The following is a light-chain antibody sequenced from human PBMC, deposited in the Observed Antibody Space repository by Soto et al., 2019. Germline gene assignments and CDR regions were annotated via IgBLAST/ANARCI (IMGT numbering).Light chain of an antibody. CDR3: QSYDSSLSGSV. CDR2: GNS. CDR1: SSKIGAGYD. V-gene: IGLV1-40*01. Sequence: QSVLTQPPSVSGAPGQRVTISCTGSSSKIGAGYDVHWYQQLPGTAPKLLIYGNSNRPSGVPDRFSGSKSGTSASLAITGLQSEDEADYYCQSYDSSLSGSVFGGGTKFTVL. J-gene: IGLJ3*02.